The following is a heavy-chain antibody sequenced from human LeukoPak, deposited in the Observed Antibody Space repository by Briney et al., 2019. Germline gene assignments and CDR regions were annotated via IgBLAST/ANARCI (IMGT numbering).Heavy chain of an antibody. CDR1: GGSISSYY. V-gene: IGHV4-59*01. CDR2: IHNSGTT. CDR3: ARNGRLQSVDY. D-gene: IGHD5-24*01. J-gene: IGHJ4*02. Sequence: SETLSLTCTVSGGSISSYYWSWIRQPPGKGLEWIGYIHNSGTTNYNPSLKSRVTFSVDTSNNQFSLKLSSVTAADTAVYYCARNGRLQSVDYWGPGTLVSVSS.